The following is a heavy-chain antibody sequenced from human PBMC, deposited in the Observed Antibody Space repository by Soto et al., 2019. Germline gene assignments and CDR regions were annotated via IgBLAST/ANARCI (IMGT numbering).Heavy chain of an antibody. V-gene: IGHV3-7*01. D-gene: IGHD2-2*01. J-gene: IGHJ6*03. CDR2: IKDDGSEK. CDR1: EIIFSRFV. CDR3: VRVPLAIEGGNYYYYYMDV. Sequence: VQLVESGGGLVQPGRSLRLSCEGSEIIFSRFVMSWVRQVPGKRLEWVASIKDDGSEKYYSDSVKGRFIISRDNAKNSLYQQMSRLRAEDTSVYYCVRVPLAIEGGNYYYYYMDVWGKGTTVTVSS.